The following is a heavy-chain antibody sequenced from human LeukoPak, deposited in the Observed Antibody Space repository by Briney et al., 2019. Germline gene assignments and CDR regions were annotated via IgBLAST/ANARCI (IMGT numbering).Heavy chain of an antibody. V-gene: IGHV3-9*01. Sequence: PGGSLRLSCAASGFTFDDYAMHWVRQAPGKGLEWVSGISWNSGSIGYADSVKGRFTISRDNAKNSLYLQMNSLRAEDTAIYYCAKHGEAYGDSRTDYWGQGTLVTVSS. D-gene: IGHD4-17*01. CDR2: ISWNSGSI. CDR1: GFTFDDYA. CDR3: AKHGEAYGDSRTDY. J-gene: IGHJ4*02.